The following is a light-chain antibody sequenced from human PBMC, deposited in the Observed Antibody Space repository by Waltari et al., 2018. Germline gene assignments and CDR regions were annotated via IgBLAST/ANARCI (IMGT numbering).Light chain of an antibody. CDR2: RAS. CDR1: QSISSW. J-gene: IGKJ1*01. V-gene: IGKV1-5*03. CDR3: QQYDTYSRT. Sequence: DIQMTQSPSTLSASVGDKVTITCRASQSISSWLAWYQPKPGKAPKFLIYRASDLESGVPSRFSGSGSGTEFTLTITGLQPEDFATYHCQQYDTYSRTFGQGTRIEV.